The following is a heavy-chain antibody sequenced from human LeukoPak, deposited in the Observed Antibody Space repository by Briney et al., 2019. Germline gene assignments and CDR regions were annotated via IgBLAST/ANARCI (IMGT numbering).Heavy chain of an antibody. J-gene: IGHJ6*03. V-gene: IGHV3-66*01. CDR2: IYSGGST. CDR3: ARAYYYGSIVHYYYYYMDV. D-gene: IGHD3-10*01. CDR1: GFTASSNY. Sequence: PGGSLRLSCAASGFTASSNYMSWVRQAPGKGLEWVSVIYSGGSTYYADSVKGRFTISRDNSKNTLYLQMNSLRAEDTAVYYCARAYYYGSIVHYYYYYMDVWGKGTTVTISS.